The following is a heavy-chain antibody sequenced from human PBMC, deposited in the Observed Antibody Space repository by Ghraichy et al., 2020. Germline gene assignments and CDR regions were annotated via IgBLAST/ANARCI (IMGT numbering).Heavy chain of an antibody. D-gene: IGHD3-22*01. CDR3: ARETYYYDSSGYIPGGYFDY. Sequence: SCAASGFTFSSYAMHWVRQAPGKGLEWVTVISYDGSNKYYADSVKGRFTISRDNSKNTLYLQMNSLRAEDTAVYYCARETYYYDSSGYIPGGYFDYWGQGTLVTVSS. CDR1: GFTFSSYA. J-gene: IGHJ4*02. CDR2: ISYDGSNK. V-gene: IGHV3-30*04.